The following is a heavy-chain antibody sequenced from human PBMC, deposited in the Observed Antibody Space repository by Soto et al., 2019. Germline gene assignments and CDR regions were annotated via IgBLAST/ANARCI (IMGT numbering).Heavy chain of an antibody. CDR2: ICYSGST. V-gene: IGHV4-59*01. CDR1: GGYISSYS. Sequence: QVQLQASGPGLGKPSETMSLTCTGYGGYISSYSWTWIRQPPGKLMAWIGYICYSGSTNYNPSLKGRVTISVDTSKNQYSLKLSSVTAAGTALYYCARTDGRDCDYWGQGTLVSFSS. CDR3: ARTDGRDCDY. J-gene: IGHJ4*02.